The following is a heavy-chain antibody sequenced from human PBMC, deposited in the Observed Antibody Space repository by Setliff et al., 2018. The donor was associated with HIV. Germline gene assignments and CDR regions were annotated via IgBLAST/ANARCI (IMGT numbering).Heavy chain of an antibody. CDR1: GGSISSGIYY. D-gene: IGHD6-19*01. CDR2: IYTSGRT. Sequence: PSETQSLTCTVSGGSISSGIYYWSWIRQPAGKGLEWIGHIYTSGRTNYNPSLKSRVTLSVDTSKNQFSLRLSSVTAADTAVYYCAGGVVALAGKYYYYYMDVWGKGTTVTVSS. J-gene: IGHJ6*03. CDR3: AGGVVALAGKYYYYYMDV. V-gene: IGHV4-61*09.